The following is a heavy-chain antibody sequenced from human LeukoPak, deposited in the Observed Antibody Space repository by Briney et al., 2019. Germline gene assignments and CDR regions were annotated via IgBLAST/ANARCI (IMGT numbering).Heavy chain of an antibody. CDR2: INPNSGGT. J-gene: IGHJ4*02. CDR3: ARAMVRGXIYSXXGY. D-gene: IGHD3-10*01. V-gene: IGHV1-2*02. CDR1: GYTFTGYY. Sequence: ASVKVSCKASGYTFTGYYMHWVRQAPGQGLEWMGWINPNSGGTNYAQKFQGRVTMTRDTSISTAYMELSRLRSDDTAVYYCARAMVRGXIYSXXGYWGQGTLVTV.